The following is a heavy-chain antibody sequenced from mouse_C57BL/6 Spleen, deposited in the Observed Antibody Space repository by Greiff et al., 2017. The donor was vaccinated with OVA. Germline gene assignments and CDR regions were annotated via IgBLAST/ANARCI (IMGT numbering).Heavy chain of an antibody. D-gene: IGHD1-1*01. CDR2: ISNGGGST. V-gene: IGHV5-12*01. J-gene: IGHJ4*01. CDR3: ARLGGVYGSSYYYAMDY. CDR1: GFTFSDYY. Sequence: EVQGVESGGGLVQPGGSLKLSCAASGFTFSDYYMYWVRQTPEKRLEWVAYISNGGGSTYYPDTVKGRFTISRDNAKNTLYLQMSRLKSEDTAMYYCARLGGVYGSSYYYAMDYWGQGTSVTVSS.